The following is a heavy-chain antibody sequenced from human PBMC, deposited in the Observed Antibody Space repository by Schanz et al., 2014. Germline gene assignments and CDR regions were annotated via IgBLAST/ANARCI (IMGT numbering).Heavy chain of an antibody. Sequence: QVQLVESGGGVVQPGRSLRLSCAASGFTFSTHAMHWVRQAPGKGLEWVALVSSDGNNDYYTDSVKGRFTISRDNSKNTVHLQMNSLRAEDTAVYYCARPPQDSSGYYPFDYWGQGTLVTVSS. V-gene: IGHV3-30*03. CDR1: GFTFSTHA. CDR3: ARPPQDSSGYYPFDY. D-gene: IGHD3-22*01. CDR2: VSSDGNND. J-gene: IGHJ4*02.